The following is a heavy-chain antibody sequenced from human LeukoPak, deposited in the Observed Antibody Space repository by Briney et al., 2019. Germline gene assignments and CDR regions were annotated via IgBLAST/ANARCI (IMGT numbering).Heavy chain of an antibody. V-gene: IGHV4-34*01. CDR1: GGSFSGYY. J-gene: IGHJ6*03. CDR2: INHSGST. CDR3: ARGKGGYYYDSSGRRAYYMDV. Sequence: SESLSLTCAVYGGSFSGYYWSWIPQPPGKGLEGMGEINHSGSTNYNPCLKSRVAISVDTSKNQFYLKLSSVTAADTAVYYCARGKGGYYYDSSGRRAYYMDVWGKGTTVTVSS. D-gene: IGHD3-22*01.